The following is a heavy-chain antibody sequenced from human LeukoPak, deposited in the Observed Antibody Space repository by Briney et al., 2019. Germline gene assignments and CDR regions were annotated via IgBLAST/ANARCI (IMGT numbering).Heavy chain of an antibody. D-gene: IGHD3-22*01. CDR2: INSGDGGT. Sequence: ASVKVSCKTFGYTFSNYYIHWVRQAPGQGLEWMGIINSGDGGTTYAQRFQDRVTMTRDTSTSTVYMEVSSLRSDDTAVYYCARGTDYYDRAYYGMDVWGQGTPVTVSS. CDR3: ARGTDYYDRAYYGMDV. V-gene: IGHV1-46*01. J-gene: IGHJ6*02. CDR1: GYTFSNYY.